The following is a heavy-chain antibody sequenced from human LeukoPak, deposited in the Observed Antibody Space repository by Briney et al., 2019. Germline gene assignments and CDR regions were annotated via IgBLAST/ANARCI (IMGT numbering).Heavy chain of an antibody. CDR3: AKVVGSSGWYPDAFDI. D-gene: IGHD6-19*01. J-gene: IGHJ3*02. V-gene: IGHV3-30*18. CDR1: GFTSGIYA. Sequence: GGSLRLSCAASGFTSGIYAVSWVRQAPGKGLEWVAVISYDGSNKYYADSVKGRFTISRDNSKNTLYLQMNSLRAEDTAVYYCAKVVGSSGWYPDAFDIWGQGTMVTVSS. CDR2: ISYDGSNK.